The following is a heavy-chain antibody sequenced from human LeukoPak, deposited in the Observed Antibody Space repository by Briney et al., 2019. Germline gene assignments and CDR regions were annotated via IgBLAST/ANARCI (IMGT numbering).Heavy chain of an antibody. CDR1: VGSISSYF. J-gene: IGHJ4*02. D-gene: IGHD2/OR15-2a*01. CDR2: IYYTAST. V-gene: IGHV4-59*12. CDR3: ARSKDFIHTMLFYH. Sequence: SETLSLTCTISVGSISSYFWSWIRQPPGKGLEWVGYIYYTASTNYNPSLKSRVIISLHTSKNQFSLKLSSVTATGTAVYYCARSKDFIHTMLFYHWGQGKLVTVSS.